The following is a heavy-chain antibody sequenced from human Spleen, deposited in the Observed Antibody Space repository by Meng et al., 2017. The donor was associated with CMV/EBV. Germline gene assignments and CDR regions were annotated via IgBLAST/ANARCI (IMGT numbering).Heavy chain of an antibody. J-gene: IGHJ5*02. CDR2: INPNSGGT. D-gene: IGHD6-19*01. CDR3: ARAGIAVAGTGLVWVDP. CDR1: YTFTGYY. V-gene: IGHV1-2*02. Sequence: YTFTGYYMHGERQAPGQGLEWMGWINPNSGGTNYAQKFQGRVTMTRDTSISTAYMELSRLRSDDTAVYYCARAGIAVAGTGLVWVDPWGQGTLVTVSS.